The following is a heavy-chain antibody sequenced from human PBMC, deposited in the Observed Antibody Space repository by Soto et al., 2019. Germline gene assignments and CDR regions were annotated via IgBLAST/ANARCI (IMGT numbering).Heavy chain of an antibody. D-gene: IGHD3-10*01. Sequence: QVQLQESGPGLVKPSETLSLTCTVSGGSISSYYWSWIRQPPGKGLEWIGYIYYSWSTNYNPSLKSRVTISVDTSKNQFSLKLSSVTAADTAVYYCARDGSRSPGYYFDYWGQGTQVTVSS. CDR2: IYYSWST. J-gene: IGHJ4*02. V-gene: IGHV4-59*01. CDR3: ARDGSRSPGYYFDY. CDR1: GGSISSYY.